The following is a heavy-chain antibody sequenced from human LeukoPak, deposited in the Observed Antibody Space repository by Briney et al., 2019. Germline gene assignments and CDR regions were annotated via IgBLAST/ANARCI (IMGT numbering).Heavy chain of an antibody. CDR2: INHSGST. D-gene: IGHD3-10*01. J-gene: IGHJ6*03. CDR3: ARRIGPQRYGSGNIYFYYYYMDV. CDR1: GGSISSGSYY. Sequence: SETLSLTCTVSGGSISSGSYYWSWIRQPPGKGLEWIGEINHSGSTSYNPSLKSRVTISVDTSKNHFSLKVSSVIAADTAVYYCARRIGPQRYGSGNIYFYYYYMDVWGKGTTVTISS. V-gene: IGHV4-39*02.